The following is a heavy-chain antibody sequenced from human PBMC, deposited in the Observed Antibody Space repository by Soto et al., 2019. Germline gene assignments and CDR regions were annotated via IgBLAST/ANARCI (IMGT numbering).Heavy chain of an antibody. CDR1: GFTLSDYY. J-gene: IGHJ5*02. Sequence: GGSLRLSCAASGFTLSDYYMSWIRQAPGKGLEWVSYINWSGSYTNYADSVRGRFTISRDNAKNSLYLQMNSLRVEDTAVYYCARDISGPASGYDGFDTWGQGALVTVSS. D-gene: IGHD5-12*01. V-gene: IGHV3-11*06. CDR3: ARDISGPASGYDGFDT. CDR2: INWSGSYT.